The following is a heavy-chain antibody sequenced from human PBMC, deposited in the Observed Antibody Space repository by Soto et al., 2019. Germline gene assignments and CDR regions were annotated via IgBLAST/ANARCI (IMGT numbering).Heavy chain of an antibody. Sequence: SETLSLTCTVSGGSISSSSYYWGWIRQPPGKGLEWIGSIYYSGSTYYNPSLKSRVTISVDKSISTAYLQWSSLKASDTAMYYCARRGWSPRLGMDVWGQGTTVTVSS. J-gene: IGHJ6*02. CDR1: GGSISSSSYY. CDR2: IYYSGST. CDR3: ARRGWSPRLGMDV. D-gene: IGHD6-19*01. V-gene: IGHV4-39*07.